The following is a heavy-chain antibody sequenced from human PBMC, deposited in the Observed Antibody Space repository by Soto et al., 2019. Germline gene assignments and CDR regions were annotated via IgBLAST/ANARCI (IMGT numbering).Heavy chain of an antibody. CDR2: IYTSGST. D-gene: IGHD2-8*01. V-gene: IGHV4-4*07. J-gene: IGHJ3*02. CDR1: GGSISSYY. CDR3: ASVGLKYDAFDI. Sequence: QVQLQESGPGLVKPSETLSLTCTVSGGSISSYYWSWIRQPAGKGLEWIGRIYTSGSTNYNPSRKRRVNMSVDTSKNQFSLMLSSVTAADTAVYYCASVGLKYDAFDIWGQGTMVTVSS.